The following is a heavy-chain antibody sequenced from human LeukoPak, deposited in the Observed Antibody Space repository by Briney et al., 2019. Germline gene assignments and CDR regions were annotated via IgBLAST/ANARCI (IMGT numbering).Heavy chain of an antibody. J-gene: IGHJ4*02. CDR2: IYQSGKT. V-gene: IGHV4-38-2*02. CDR3: ARGLPGGQLSRYDY. D-gene: IGHD6-13*01. CDR1: GYSISSGYY. Sequence: SETLSLTCSVSGYSISSGYYWGWIRQPPGKGLEWMGIIYQSGKTYCNPSLESRVTISVDTSKNQFSLKMNSMTAADTAMYYCARGLPGGQLSRYDYWGQGTLVTVSS.